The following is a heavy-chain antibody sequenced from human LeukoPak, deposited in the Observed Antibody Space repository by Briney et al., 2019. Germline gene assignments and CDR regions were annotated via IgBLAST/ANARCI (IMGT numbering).Heavy chain of an antibody. CDR2: IHNSGTT. J-gene: IGHJ4*02. Sequence: SETLSLTCAVSGGPFSGYFWSWIRRSSGKGLEWIGEIHNSGTTNYNPSLNSRVTISEDTSKNQFHLNLSSVTAADTAVYYCARRYYYNLGSFPFDFWGQGTLVTVSS. D-gene: IGHD3-10*01. CDR3: ARRYYYNLGSFPFDF. CDR1: GGPFSGYF. V-gene: IGHV4-34*01.